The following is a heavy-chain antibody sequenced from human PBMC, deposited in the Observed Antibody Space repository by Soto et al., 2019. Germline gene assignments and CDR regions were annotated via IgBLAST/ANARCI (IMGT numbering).Heavy chain of an antibody. CDR3: AREGDSRELYYYYYGMYV. Sequence: ASVKVSCKASGYTFTSYDINWVRQATGQGLEWMGWMNPNSGNTGYAQKFQGRVTMTRNTSISTAYMELSSLRSEDTAVYYCAREGDSRELYYYYYGMYVWGQGTTVTVSS. CDR2: MNPNSGNT. D-gene: IGHD1-7*01. V-gene: IGHV1-8*01. J-gene: IGHJ6*02. CDR1: GYTFTSYD.